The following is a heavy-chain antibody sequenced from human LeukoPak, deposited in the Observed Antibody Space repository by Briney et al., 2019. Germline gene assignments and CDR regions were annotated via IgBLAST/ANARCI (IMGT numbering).Heavy chain of an antibody. J-gene: IGHJ6*02. CDR2: INAGNGNT. CDR1: GYTFTSYA. V-gene: IGHV1-3*01. CDR3: ASTLKPKPGELLSRVYYYYGMDV. Sequence: ASVKVSCKASGYTFTSYAMHWVRQAPGQRLEWMGWINAGNGNTKYSQKFQGRVTITRDTSASTAYMELSSLRSEDTAVCYCASTLKPKPGELLSRVYYYYGMDVWGQGTTVTVSS. D-gene: IGHD3-10*01.